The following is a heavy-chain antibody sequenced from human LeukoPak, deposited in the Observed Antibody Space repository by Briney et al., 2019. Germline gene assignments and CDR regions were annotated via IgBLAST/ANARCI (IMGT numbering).Heavy chain of an antibody. CDR3: AKSPYFYNSGRSVDV. CDR1: GFTFSSYN. Sequence: PGGSLRLSCAASGFTFSSYNMNWVRQAPGKGLEWVSSISGSGGTSYYADSVKGRFTISRDSAKNMSFLQMNRLRAEDTAVYYCAKSPYFYNSGRSVDVWGKGTTVTVSS. CDR2: ISGSGGTS. D-gene: IGHD3-10*01. V-gene: IGHV3-23*01. J-gene: IGHJ6*04.